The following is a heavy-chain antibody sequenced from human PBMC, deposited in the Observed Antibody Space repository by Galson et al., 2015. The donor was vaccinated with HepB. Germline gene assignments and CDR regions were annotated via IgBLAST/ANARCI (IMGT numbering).Heavy chain of an antibody. Sequence: SLRLSCAGSGFTFRSYVMSWVRQAPGKGLEWVSGICVSGNITYYADSVKGRFTISRDNSKNTLYLQMNSLTAEDTAVYYCGKRSTWGQGSRVIGSS. J-gene: IGHJ4*02. CDR1: GFTFRSYV. V-gene: IGHV3-23*01. CDR2: ICVSGNIT. CDR3: GKRST.